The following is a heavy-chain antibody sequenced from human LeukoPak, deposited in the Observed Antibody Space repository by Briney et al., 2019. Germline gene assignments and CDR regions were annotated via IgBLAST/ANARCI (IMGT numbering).Heavy chain of an antibody. Sequence: ASVKVSCKASGYTFTNYGISWVRQAPGQGLEWMGLISAYNGNTNYAQKLQGRVTVTTDTSTSTAYMELSSLRSEDTAVYYCARGGYYDSSGYVFFVLSDAFDIWGQGTMVTVSS. CDR3: ARGGYYDSSGYVFFVLSDAFDI. CDR1: GYTFTNYG. D-gene: IGHD3-22*01. J-gene: IGHJ3*02. V-gene: IGHV1-18*01. CDR2: ISAYNGNT.